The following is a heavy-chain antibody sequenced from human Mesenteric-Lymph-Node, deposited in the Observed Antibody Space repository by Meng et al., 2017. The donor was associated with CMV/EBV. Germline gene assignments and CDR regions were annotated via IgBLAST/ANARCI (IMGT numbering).Heavy chain of an antibody. Sequence: GSFFSHAIRSWGRQTSRGGVWLLSSISKIGTTIYDEESVEGRFTITRDNAKTSVYVQMNSLRAEDTALYYCARDPNLRDRGLFDPWGRGTLVTVSS. CDR2: ISKIGTTI. V-gene: IGHV3-21*04. CDR3: ARDPNLRDRGLFDP. CDR1: GSFFSHAI. J-gene: IGHJ5*02.